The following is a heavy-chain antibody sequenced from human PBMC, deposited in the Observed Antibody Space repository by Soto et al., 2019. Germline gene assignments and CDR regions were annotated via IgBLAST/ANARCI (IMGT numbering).Heavy chain of an antibody. CDR2: IYYSGST. CDR3: ARAHGYQMLPEVEVYAFDI. Sequence: QVQLQESGPGLVKPSQTLSLTCTVSGGSISSGGYYWSWIRQHPGKGLEWIGYIYYSGSTYYNPSLKSRVTKSVDTSKHQFPLTLSSVTAADTNVYYCARAHGYQMLPEVEVYAFDIWGTGTMVTVSS. D-gene: IGHD2-2*01. J-gene: IGHJ3*02. V-gene: IGHV4-31*03. CDR1: GGSISSGGYY.